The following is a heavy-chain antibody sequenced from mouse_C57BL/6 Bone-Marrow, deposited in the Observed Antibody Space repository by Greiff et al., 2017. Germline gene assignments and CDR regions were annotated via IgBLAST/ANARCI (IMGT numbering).Heavy chain of an antibody. J-gene: IGHJ1*03. CDR2: ISGGGGNT. CDR1: GFTFSSYT. CDR3: SRQVTTVLATKYFDV. D-gene: IGHD1-1*01. Sequence: EVQLVESGGGLVKPGGSLKLSCAASGFTFSSYTMSWVRQTPEKRLQWVAAISGGGGNTYYPDSVKGRFTISRDNDKNIRYLQMSSLRSEDTALYYWSRQVTTVLATKYFDVWGTGTTVTVSS. V-gene: IGHV5-9*01.